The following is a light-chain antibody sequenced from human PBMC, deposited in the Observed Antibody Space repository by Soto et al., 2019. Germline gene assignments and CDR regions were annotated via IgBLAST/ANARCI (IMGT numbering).Light chain of an antibody. CDR2: EVS. J-gene: IGLJ2*01. V-gene: IGLV2-14*01. Sequence: QSVLTQPASGSGSPGQSITISCTGTSSDVGGYDYVSWYQQHPGKAPKLMIYEVSNRPSGVSNRFSGSKCGTTASLTTSGLQAEDEADYYCSSYTRSSTLVFGGGTQLTVL. CDR1: SSDVGGYDY. CDR3: SSYTRSSTLV.